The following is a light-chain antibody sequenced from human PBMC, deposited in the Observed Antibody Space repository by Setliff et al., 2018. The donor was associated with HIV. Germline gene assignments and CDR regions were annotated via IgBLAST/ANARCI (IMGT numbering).Light chain of an antibody. V-gene: IGLV2-11*01. CDR1: SSDAGDYNF. CDR3: CSSAGTYTSFFV. Sequence: LTQPRSVSGSPGQSVTIACTGTSSDAGDYNFVSWYQLHPGKAPKLIIYDVTKRPSGVPDRFSGSKSANAASLTISGLQAEDEADYYCCSSAGTYTSFFVFGTGTKVT. J-gene: IGLJ1*01. CDR2: DVT.